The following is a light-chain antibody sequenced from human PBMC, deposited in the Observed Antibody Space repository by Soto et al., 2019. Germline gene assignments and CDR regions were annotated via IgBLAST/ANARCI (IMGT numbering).Light chain of an antibody. CDR3: SSYTPSNTWV. J-gene: IGLJ3*02. CDR1: RSDIGGYNY. CDR2: EVI. V-gene: IGLV2-14*01. Sequence: QSVLTQPASVSGSPGQSITISCTGTRSDIGGYNYVAWYQQHPGKAPKVMIYEVIHRPSGVSDRFSGSKSGNTASLTISGLQAEDEADYYCSSYTPSNTWVFGGGTQLTVL.